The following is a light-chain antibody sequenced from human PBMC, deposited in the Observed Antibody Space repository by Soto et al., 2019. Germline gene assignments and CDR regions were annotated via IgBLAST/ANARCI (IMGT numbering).Light chain of an antibody. V-gene: IGKV3-20*01. CDR1: QSVSSS. J-gene: IGKJ2*01. Sequence: EIELTQSPATLSVSLLEIATLGFMGSQSVSSSLAWYHLKPAQAPSVLIYEASSRAAGIPDRFSGSGSGTDVTLTTSRLEPEDFAVYYCQQYGSSPPYTFGQGTKVDIK. CDR3: QQYGSSPPYT. CDR2: EAS.